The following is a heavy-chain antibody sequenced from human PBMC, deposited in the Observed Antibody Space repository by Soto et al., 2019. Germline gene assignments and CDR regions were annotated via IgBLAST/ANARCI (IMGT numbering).Heavy chain of an antibody. CDR3: ARGLYSGYSYGEFDY. J-gene: IGHJ4*02. V-gene: IGHV1-18*04. CDR2: ISAYNGNT. Sequence: ASVKVSCKASGYTFTSYGISWVRQAPGQGLEWMGWISAYNGNTNYAQKLQGRVTMTTDTSTSTAYMELRSLRSDDTAVYYCARGLYSGYSYGEFDYWGQGXLVTVYS. CDR1: GYTFTSYG. D-gene: IGHD5-18*01.